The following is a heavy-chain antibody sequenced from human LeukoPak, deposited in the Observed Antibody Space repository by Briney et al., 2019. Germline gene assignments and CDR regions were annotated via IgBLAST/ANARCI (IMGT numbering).Heavy chain of an antibody. V-gene: IGHV3-48*03. CDR2: ISSSGSTI. J-gene: IGHJ3*02. CDR3: ARQIRWYTAFDI. D-gene: IGHD4-23*01. CDR1: GFTFSSYE. Sequence: GGSLRLSSAASGFTFSSYEMNWVRQAPGKGLEWVSYISSSGSTIYYADSVKGRFTISRDNAKNSLYLQMNSLRAEDTAVYYCARQIRWYTAFDIWGQGTMVTVSS.